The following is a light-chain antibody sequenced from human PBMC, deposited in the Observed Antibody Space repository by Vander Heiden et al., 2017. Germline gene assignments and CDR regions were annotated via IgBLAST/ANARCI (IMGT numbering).Light chain of an antibody. CDR2: SNN. Sequence: QSVLTQPPSASGTPGQRVTISCSGRSSNIGSNTVNWYQQLPGTAPKLLIYSNNQRPSGVPDRFSGSKSGTSASLAISGLQSEDEADYYCAAWDDSLNGWVFGGGTKLTRL. J-gene: IGLJ3*02. CDR3: AAWDDSLNGWV. V-gene: IGLV1-44*01. CDR1: SSNIGSNT.